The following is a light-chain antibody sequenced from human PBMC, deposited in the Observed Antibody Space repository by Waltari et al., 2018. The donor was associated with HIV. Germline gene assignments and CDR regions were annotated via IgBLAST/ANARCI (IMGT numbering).Light chain of an antibody. J-gene: IGKJ2*01. CDR2: GAS. V-gene: IGKV3-20*01. CDR3: QQYGSSPYT. Sequence: EIMLTQFPGTLSSSPGARATLSCRASQNVSSSYLAWYQQKPGQAPRLLIYGASSRATGIPDRFSGSGSGTDFTLTISRLEPEDFAVYYCQQYGSSPYTFGQGTKLEIK. CDR1: QNVSSSY.